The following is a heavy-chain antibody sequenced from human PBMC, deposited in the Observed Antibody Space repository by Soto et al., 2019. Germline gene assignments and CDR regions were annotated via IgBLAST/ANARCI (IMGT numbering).Heavy chain of an antibody. CDR3: ARSDRGYSYVVYGMDV. D-gene: IGHD5-18*01. CDR1: GFTFGSYA. Sequence: GGPLRLSCSASGFTFGSYALSLAPQAQGKGLEWVSAISGSGGSTYYADSVKGRFTISRDNSKNTLYLQMNSLRAEDTAVYYCARSDRGYSYVVYGMDVWGQGTTVTVSS. CDR2: ISGSGGST. J-gene: IGHJ6*02. V-gene: IGHV3-23*01.